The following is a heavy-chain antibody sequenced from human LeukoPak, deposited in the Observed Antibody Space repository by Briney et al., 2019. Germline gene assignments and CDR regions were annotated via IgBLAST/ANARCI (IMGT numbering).Heavy chain of an antibody. D-gene: IGHD3-16*01. J-gene: IGHJ4*02. CDR2: IYHSGST. V-gene: IGHV4-30-2*01. CDR1: GGSISSGGYY. CDR3: ARHGGYYFDY. Sequence: SETLSLTCTVSGGSISSGGYYWSWIRQPPGKGLEWIGYIYHSGSTYYNPSLKSRVTISVDTSKNQFSLKLSSVTAADTAVYYCARHGGYYFDYWGRGSLVTVSS.